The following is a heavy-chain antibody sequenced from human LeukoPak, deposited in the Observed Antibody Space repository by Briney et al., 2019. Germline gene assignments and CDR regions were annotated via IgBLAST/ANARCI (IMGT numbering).Heavy chain of an antibody. CDR3: SSPIHCGDYDYFYGLDV. Sequence: GSLRLSCAASGFTFSSYAMSWVRQAPGKGLEWVARIRSNANSYATAYAASVKGRFTVSRDDSKNTAYLQMNSLKAEDTAVYYCSSPIHCGDYDYFYGLDVWGQGTTVTVSS. V-gene: IGHV3-73*01. CDR2: IRSNANSYAT. J-gene: IGHJ6*02. D-gene: IGHD4-17*01. CDR1: GFTFSSYA.